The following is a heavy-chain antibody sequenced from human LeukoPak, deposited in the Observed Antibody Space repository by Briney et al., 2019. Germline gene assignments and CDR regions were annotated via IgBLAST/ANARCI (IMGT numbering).Heavy chain of an antibody. D-gene: IGHD3-10*01. Sequence: PGGSLRLSCAASGCIFNTYEMNWVRQAPGKGLEWVSYISKSGSTINYADSVKGRFTISRDNAKNSLYLQMNSLRAEDTAVYYCAPLLVAPYDMDVWGQGTTVTVSS. J-gene: IGHJ6*01. CDR3: APLLVAPYDMDV. V-gene: IGHV3-48*03. CDR1: GCIFNTYE. CDR2: ISKSGSTI.